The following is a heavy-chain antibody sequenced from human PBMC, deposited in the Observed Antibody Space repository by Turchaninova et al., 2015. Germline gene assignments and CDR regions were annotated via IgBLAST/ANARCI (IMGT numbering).Heavy chain of an antibody. CDR2: ISSSSDDI. Sequence: GGGLVKPGGSLRLSCAASGFTFSAYTMNWVRQAPGKGLECVSFISSSSDDIYYADSVRGRFTISRDNAKNSLYLEMNSLRAEDTAVYYCASNLPGLDNWGQGTLVTVSS. V-gene: IGHV3-21*01. CDR1: GFTFSAYT. CDR3: ASNLPGLDN. J-gene: IGHJ4*02.